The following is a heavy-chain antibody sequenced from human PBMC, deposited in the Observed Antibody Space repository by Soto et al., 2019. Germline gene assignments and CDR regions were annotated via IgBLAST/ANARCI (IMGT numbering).Heavy chain of an antibody. CDR2: IIPILGIA. V-gene: IGHV1-69*02. Sequence: QVQLVQSGAEVKKPGSSVKVSCKASGGTFSSYTISWVRQAPGQGLEWMGRIIPILGIANYAQKFQGRVTITADKSTSTAYMELSSLRSEDTAVYYCARTQGLLVPAAGSGFDYWGQGTLVTVSS. D-gene: IGHD2-2*01. CDR1: GGTFSSYT. CDR3: ARTQGLLVPAAGSGFDY. J-gene: IGHJ4*02.